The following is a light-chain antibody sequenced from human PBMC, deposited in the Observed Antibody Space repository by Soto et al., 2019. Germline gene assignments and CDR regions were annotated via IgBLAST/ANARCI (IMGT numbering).Light chain of an antibody. CDR2: GAS. CDR3: QQYGSSSLT. Sequence: EIVLTQSPGTLSLSPGERATLSCRASQSVSNNYLAWYQQKPGQAPRLLIYGASNRATGIPDRFSGSGSGTDFTLTISRLEPEDFAVDDCQQYGSSSLTFGGGTKVDIK. J-gene: IGKJ4*01. V-gene: IGKV3-20*01. CDR1: QSVSNNY.